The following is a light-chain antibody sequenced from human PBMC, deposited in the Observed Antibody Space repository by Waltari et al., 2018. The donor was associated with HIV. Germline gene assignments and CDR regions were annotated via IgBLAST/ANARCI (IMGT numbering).Light chain of an antibody. CDR3: QQLNTYPVT. V-gene: IGKV1-9*01. J-gene: IGKJ3*01. Sequence: DIPLPQSPAVLSASVGDRVPIPCRASQTTSSYLAWYQQKPGKAPKRLIYAGSTLQSGVPSRFSGSGSGTEFTLTISSLQPEDFATYYCQQLNTYPVTFGPGTRVEIK. CDR2: AGS. CDR1: QTTSSY.